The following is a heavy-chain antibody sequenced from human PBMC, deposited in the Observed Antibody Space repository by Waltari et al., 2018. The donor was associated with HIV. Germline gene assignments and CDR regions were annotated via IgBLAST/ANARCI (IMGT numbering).Heavy chain of an antibody. CDR2: IKYAGSSA. Sequence: EVQLVESGGGLVQPGGSLRLSCAATGFIFSSYWMHWVRQVPGKGLVWVSRIKYAGSSATYADSVKGRFTISRDNAKKTLYLQMNSLRAEDTAVYYCARVEVVISSPWYWYFDLWGRGTLVTVSS. D-gene: IGHD3-3*01. CDR1: GFIFSSYW. V-gene: IGHV3-74*01. J-gene: IGHJ2*01. CDR3: ARVEVVISSPWYWYFDL.